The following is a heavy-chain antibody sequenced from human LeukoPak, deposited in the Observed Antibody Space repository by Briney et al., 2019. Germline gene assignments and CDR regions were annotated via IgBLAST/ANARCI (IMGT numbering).Heavy chain of an antibody. Sequence: QETCKEGAGSRINSYWLGGGHPLPGERVEWSGNSYPGDSQTRYSPSFQGQVTTPAAKSISTAYLQWSSLKVSDSATYYCARQEVIAVAGMVDWGQGTLVTVSS. D-gene: IGHD6-13*01. V-gene: IGHV5-51*07. J-gene: IGHJ4*02. CDR2: SYPGDSQT. CDR1: GSRINSYW. CDR3: ARQEVIAVAGMVD.